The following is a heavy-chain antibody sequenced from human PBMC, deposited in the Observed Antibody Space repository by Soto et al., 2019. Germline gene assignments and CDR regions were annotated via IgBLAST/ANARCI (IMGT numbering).Heavy chain of an antibody. V-gene: IGHV4-59*01. J-gene: IGHJ5*02. CDR1: GGSISRYY. Sequence: PSETLSLTCNVSGGSISRYYWSWIRQPPGKGLEWIGYIHYSGSTKYNPSLKSRVTISVDTSKNQFSLKLTSVTAADTAVYFCARVPAVDSTIPSLWLDPWGQGTLVTVSS. D-gene: IGHD6-19*01. CDR3: ARVPAVDSTIPSLWLDP. CDR2: IHYSGST.